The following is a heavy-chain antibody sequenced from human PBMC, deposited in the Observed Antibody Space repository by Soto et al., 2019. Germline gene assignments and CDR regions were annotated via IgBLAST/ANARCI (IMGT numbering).Heavy chain of an antibody. V-gene: IGHV4-61*01. D-gene: IGHD2-15*01. J-gene: IGHJ4*02. CDR1: GGSVSRGSYY. CDR2: IYYSEST. CDR3: ARGLRWYYFDY. Sequence: PSETLSLTCTVSGGSVSRGSYYWSWIRQPPGKGLEWIGYIYYSESTNYNPSLKSRVTISVDTSKNQFSLKLSSVTAADTAVYYCARGLRWYYFDYWGQGTLVTVSS.